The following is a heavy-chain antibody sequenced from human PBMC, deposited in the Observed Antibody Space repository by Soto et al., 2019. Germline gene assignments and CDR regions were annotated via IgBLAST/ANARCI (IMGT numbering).Heavy chain of an antibody. CDR3: AKARYSYGYDLDY. J-gene: IGHJ4*02. D-gene: IGHD5-18*01. V-gene: IGHV3-23*01. CDR1: GFTFSSYA. CDR2: ISGSGGST. Sequence: EVQLLESGGGLVQPGGSLRLSCAASGFTFSSYAMSWVRQAPGKGLEWVSAISGSGGSTYYVDSVQGRFTISRDNSKNTRYLQMNSLGAEDTAVYYCAKARYSYGYDLDYWGQGTLVTVSS.